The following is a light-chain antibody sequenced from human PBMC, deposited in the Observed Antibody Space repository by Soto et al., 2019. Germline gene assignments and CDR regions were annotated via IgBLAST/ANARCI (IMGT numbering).Light chain of an antibody. CDR1: RTISRN. Sequence: EMVMTQSPVTLSGPPGERVTLSCRASRTISRNLAWYQQKPGQAPRLLIYGASTRATGIPDRFSGGGSGTEFRLSIISLCAEDFAMYYWQSENNWPVVTFGGGTRVEIK. J-gene: IGKJ4*01. CDR3: QSENNWPVVT. CDR2: GAS. V-gene: IGKV3-15*01.